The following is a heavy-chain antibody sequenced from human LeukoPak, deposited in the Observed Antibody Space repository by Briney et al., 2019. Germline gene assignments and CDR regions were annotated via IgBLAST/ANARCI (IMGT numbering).Heavy chain of an antibody. CDR1: GFTFSSYW. CDR2: IKQDGSEK. D-gene: IGHD5-12*01. V-gene: IGHV3-7*01. CDR3: ARPTTIVATAPED. J-gene: IGHJ4*02. Sequence: PGGSLRLSCAAPGFTFSSYWMSWVRQAPGKGLEWVANIKQDGSEKYYVDSVKGRFTISRDNAKNLLYLQMNSLRAEDTAVYYCARPTTIVATAPEDWGQGTLVTVSS.